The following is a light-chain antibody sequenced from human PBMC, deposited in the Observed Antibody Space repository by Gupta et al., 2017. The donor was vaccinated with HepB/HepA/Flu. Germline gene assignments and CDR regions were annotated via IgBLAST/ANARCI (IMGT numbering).Light chain of an antibody. Sequence: DIHITQSPSTLSASVGDRVSITYLASQTISSNLPWYQQKPGKAPKLLIYAASSLKTGVPSRFSGSGSGTDFTLTISSLQPEDFATYYCQQCYSTPLTFGQGTKLEVK. CDR2: AAS. CDR1: QTISSN. V-gene: IGKV1-39*01. CDR3: QQCYSTPLT. J-gene: IGKJ1*01.